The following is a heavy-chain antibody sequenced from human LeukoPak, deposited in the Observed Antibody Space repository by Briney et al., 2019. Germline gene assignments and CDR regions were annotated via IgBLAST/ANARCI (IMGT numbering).Heavy chain of an antibody. D-gene: IGHD6-19*01. Sequence: PGGSLRLSCTASGFTFNRDWTAWVRQAPGKGLEWVANIKEDGSGKNYVDSVKGRFTISRDNAENSVYLQMNDLRVEDTGVYYCATKEPSTSGWSYWGQGTVVTVSS. CDR1: GFTFNRDW. V-gene: IGHV3-7*01. J-gene: IGHJ4*02. CDR2: IKEDGSGK. CDR3: ATKEPSTSGWSY.